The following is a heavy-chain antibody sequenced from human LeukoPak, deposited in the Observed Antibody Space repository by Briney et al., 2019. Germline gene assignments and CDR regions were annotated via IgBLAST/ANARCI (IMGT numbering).Heavy chain of an antibody. CDR3: ARSFIDYGAMPWALDI. Sequence: VASVKVSCKASGYTFTGYYMHWVRQAPGQGLEWMGWINPNRGGTNHAQKFQGRVTMTRDTSISTAYMELSRLTSDDTAAYFCARSFIDYGAMPWALDIWGQGTMVTVSS. J-gene: IGHJ3*02. V-gene: IGHV1-2*02. CDR2: INPNRGGT. CDR1: GYTFTGYY. D-gene: IGHD4-17*01.